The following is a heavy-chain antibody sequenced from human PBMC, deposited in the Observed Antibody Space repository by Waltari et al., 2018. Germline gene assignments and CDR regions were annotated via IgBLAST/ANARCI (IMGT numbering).Heavy chain of an antibody. V-gene: IGHV4-34*01. CDR2: INHSGST. J-gene: IGHJ5*02. D-gene: IGHD6-13*01. CDR3: ARGRVWAAAGTRWFDP. Sequence: QVQLQQWGAGLLKPSETLSLTCAVYGGSFSGYYWRWIRQPPGKGLEWIGEINHSGSTNYNPSLKSRVTISVDTSKNQFSLKLSSVTAADTAVYYCARGRVWAAAGTRWFDPWGQGTLVTVSS. CDR1: GGSFSGYY.